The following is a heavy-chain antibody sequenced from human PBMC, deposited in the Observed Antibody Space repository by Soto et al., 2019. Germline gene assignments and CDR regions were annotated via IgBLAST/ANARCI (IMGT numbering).Heavy chain of an antibody. V-gene: IGHV3-23*01. Sequence: VQLLDSGGGLVQPGGSLRLSCAASGFTFATYGMSWVRQAPGKGLEWVSSISGSGGSAYYADSVKGRFTISRDNSKNTLYLQMNSLRADDTAVYYCAKDRSVDTRDWFDPWGQGTLVTVSS. J-gene: IGHJ5*02. CDR1: GFTFATYG. D-gene: IGHD5-18*01. CDR2: ISGSGGSA. CDR3: AKDRSVDTRDWFDP.